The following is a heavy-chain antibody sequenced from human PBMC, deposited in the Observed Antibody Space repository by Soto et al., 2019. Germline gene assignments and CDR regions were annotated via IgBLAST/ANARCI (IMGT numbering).Heavy chain of an antibody. J-gene: IGHJ5*02. Sequence: SETLSLTCTVSGGSISSYYWSWIRQPPGKGLEWIGYIYYSGSTNYNPSLKSRVTISVDTSKNQFSLKLSSVTAADTAVYYCARNTVTTMYNWFDPWGQGTLVTVSS. CDR1: GGSISSYY. CDR3: ARNTVTTMYNWFDP. D-gene: IGHD4-17*01. CDR2: IYYSGST. V-gene: IGHV4-59*01.